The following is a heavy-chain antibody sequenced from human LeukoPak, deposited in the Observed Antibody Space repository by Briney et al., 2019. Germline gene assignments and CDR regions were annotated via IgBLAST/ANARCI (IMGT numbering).Heavy chain of an antibody. CDR2: INPNSGGT. CDR1: GYTFTGYY. J-gene: IGHJ4*02. V-gene: IGHV1-2*02. CDR3: ARDASIGIAVAGTPDY. D-gene: IGHD6-19*01. Sequence: ASVKVSCKASGYTFTGYYMHWVRQAPGQGLEWMGWINPNSGGTNYAQKFQGRVTMTRDTSISTAYMELSRLRSDDTAVYYCARDASIGIAVAGTPDYWGQGTLVTVSS.